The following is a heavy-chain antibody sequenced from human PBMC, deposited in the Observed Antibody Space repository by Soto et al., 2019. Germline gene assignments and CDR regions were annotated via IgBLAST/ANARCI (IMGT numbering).Heavy chain of an antibody. J-gene: IGHJ6*03. V-gene: IGHV3-23*01. CDR1: GFTFSSYA. D-gene: IGHD3-3*01. CDR3: AKDLGTDDFWSAYYTYYYMDV. CDR2: ISGSGDNI. Sequence: EVQLLESGGGLVQPGGSLRLSCAASGFTFSSYALNWVRQAPGKGLEWVSVISGSGDNIYYADSVKGRFTISRDNSKNTLYLQMNSLRAEDTAVYYCAKDLGTDDFWSAYYTYYYMDVWGKGTTVTVSS.